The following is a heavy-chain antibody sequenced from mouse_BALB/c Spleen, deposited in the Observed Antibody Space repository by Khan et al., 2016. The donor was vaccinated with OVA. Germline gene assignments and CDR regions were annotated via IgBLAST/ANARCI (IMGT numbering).Heavy chain of an antibody. J-gene: IGHJ2*01. CDR1: GYTFTSYW. CDR3: ARIKKIVATYFDY. V-gene: IGHV1S81*02. Sequence: QVQLQQHGAELVKAGASVKMSCKASGYTFTSYWMHWVKQRLGQGLEWFAETNPTNGRTYYNEKFKSKATLTVDKSSSTAYMLLSGPTFEDSAVYYCARIKKIVATYFDYWGQGTTLTVSS. CDR2: TNPTNGRT. D-gene: IGHD1-1*01.